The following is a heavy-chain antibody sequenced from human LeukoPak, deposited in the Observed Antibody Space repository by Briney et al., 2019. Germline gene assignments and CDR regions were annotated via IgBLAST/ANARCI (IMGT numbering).Heavy chain of an antibody. Sequence: ASVKVSCKASGYTFTSYGISWVRQAPGQGLEWMGWISAYNGNTNYAQKLQGRVTMTTDTSTSTAYMELRSLRSDDTAVYYCARGIHSYGGGCSFDHWDQGTLVTVSS. CDR3: ARGIHSYGGGCSFDH. D-gene: IGHD2-15*01. CDR1: GYTFTSYG. V-gene: IGHV1-18*01. J-gene: IGHJ4*02. CDR2: ISAYNGNT.